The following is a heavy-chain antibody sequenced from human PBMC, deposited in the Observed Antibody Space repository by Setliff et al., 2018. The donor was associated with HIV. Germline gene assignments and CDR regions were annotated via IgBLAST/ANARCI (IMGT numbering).Heavy chain of an antibody. Sequence: ASVKVSCKASGGTFSNYGISWVRQAPGQGLEYMGGIIPVFETSNYAQRFQGRVTITADESSSTAYMELSSLRYGDTAVYYCARVTTVVTDPLYYHYMDVWGKGTTVTVSS. D-gene: IGHD2-15*01. V-gene: IGHV1-69*13. CDR2: IIPVFETS. CDR1: GGTFSNYG. CDR3: ARVTTVVTDPLYYHYMDV. J-gene: IGHJ6*03.